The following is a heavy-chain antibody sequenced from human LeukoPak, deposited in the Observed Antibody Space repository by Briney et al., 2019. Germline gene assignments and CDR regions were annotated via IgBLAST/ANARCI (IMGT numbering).Heavy chain of an antibody. Sequence: GGSLRLSCAASGLTFSSYGMHWVRQAPGKGLEWVAVIWYDGSNKYYADSVKGRFTISRDNSKNTLYLQMNSLRAEDTAVYYCAKGFPYCTNGVCPYYFDYWGQGTLVTVSS. CDR3: AKGFPYCTNGVCPYYFDY. CDR2: IWYDGSNK. J-gene: IGHJ4*02. D-gene: IGHD2-8*01. V-gene: IGHV3-33*06. CDR1: GLTFSSYG.